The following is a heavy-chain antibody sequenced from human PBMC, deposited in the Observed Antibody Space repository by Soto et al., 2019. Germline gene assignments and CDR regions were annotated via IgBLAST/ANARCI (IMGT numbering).Heavy chain of an antibody. V-gene: IGHV4-31*03. CDR3: ATWGQYSSSSGWFDP. Sequence: LSLTCTVSGGSISSGGYYWSWIRQHPGKGLEWIGYIYYSGSTYYNPSLKSRVTISVDTSKNQFSLKLSSVTAADTAVYYCATWGQYSSSSGWFDPWGQGTLVTVPQ. CDR2: IYYSGST. CDR1: GGSISSGGYY. J-gene: IGHJ5*02. D-gene: IGHD6-6*01.